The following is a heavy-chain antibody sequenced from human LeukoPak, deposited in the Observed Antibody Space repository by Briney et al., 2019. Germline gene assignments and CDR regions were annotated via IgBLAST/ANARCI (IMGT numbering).Heavy chain of an antibody. J-gene: IGHJ4*02. Sequence: PGGSLRLSCAASGFTFSSYSMNWVRQAPGKGLEWVGRIKSKPDGGTTDYAAPVKGRFTISTVDSKNTVYLQMNSLKTEDTAVYYFTADYYDSTGYHDFWGQGTLVTVSS. CDR1: GFTFSSYS. CDR2: IKSKPDGGTT. CDR3: TADYYDSTGYHDF. D-gene: IGHD3-22*01. V-gene: IGHV3-15*01.